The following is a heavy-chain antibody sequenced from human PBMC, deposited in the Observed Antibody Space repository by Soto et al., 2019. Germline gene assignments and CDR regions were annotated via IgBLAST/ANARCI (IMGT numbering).Heavy chain of an antibody. CDR1: GFSLSDYA. J-gene: IGHJ6*02. CDR2: ISSDSRTI. CDR3: ARIKLVEWFFINVDVYDMDV. V-gene: IGHV3-48*02. Sequence: SLRLSCVASGFSLSDYAVNWARQAPGKGLEWVSFISSDSRTIYYADSVEGRFTVSRDNARNSVSLQMDSLRDEDAAVYYCARIKLVEWFFINVDVYDMDVWGQGTPVTVSS. D-gene: IGHD3-3*01.